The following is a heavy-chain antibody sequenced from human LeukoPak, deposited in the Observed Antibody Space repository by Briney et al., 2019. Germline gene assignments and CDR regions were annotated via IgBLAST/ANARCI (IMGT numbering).Heavy chain of an antibody. V-gene: IGHV3-30*04. CDR1: GFTFTYYS. D-gene: IGHD6-19*01. Sequence: GRSPRLSCAASGFTFTYYSMHWVRQAPGKGLEWVAAISYDGSNKYYADSVRGRFTLSRDNSQSTLYLQTNSLRPEDTAVYYCARDPHSSGWRNYFDYWGQGTLVTVSS. CDR3: ARDPHSSGWRNYFDY. J-gene: IGHJ4*02. CDR2: ISYDGSNK.